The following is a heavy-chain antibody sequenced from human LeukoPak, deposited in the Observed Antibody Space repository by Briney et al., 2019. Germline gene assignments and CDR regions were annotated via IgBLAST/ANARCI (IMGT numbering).Heavy chain of an antibody. Sequence: GGSLRLSCVASGFTFTTYSMTWVPQTPEKGLEGVAAISASGGSYYADSVKGRFTISRDNSKNTLYLQLNNLGADDTAVYYCAKNPNRSGWYQDYWGQGALVIASS. CDR1: GFTFTTYS. J-gene: IGHJ4*02. D-gene: IGHD6-19*01. V-gene: IGHV3-23*01. CDR3: AKNPNRSGWYQDY. CDR2: ISASGGS.